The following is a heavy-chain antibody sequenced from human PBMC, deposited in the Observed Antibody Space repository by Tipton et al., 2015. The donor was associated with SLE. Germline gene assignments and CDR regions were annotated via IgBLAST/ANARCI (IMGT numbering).Heavy chain of an antibody. V-gene: IGHV4-34*01. CDR1: GGSFNTYY. J-gene: IGHJ2*01. Sequence: TLSLTCAVYGGSFNTYYWSWIRQPPGKGLEWIGEINHSGSTNYNPSLKSRVTISVDTSKKQISLRLISVTAADTAVYYCARDSPTQCNGVCPLVRYFDLWGRGTLVTVSS. D-gene: IGHD2-8*01. CDR2: INHSGST. CDR3: ARDSPTQCNGVCPLVRYFDL.